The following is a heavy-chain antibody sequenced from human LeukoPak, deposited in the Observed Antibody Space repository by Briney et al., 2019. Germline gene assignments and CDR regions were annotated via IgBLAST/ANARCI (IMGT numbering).Heavy chain of an antibody. D-gene: IGHD2-15*01. CDR3: ARDRCSPGTCTEGAFDL. V-gene: IGHV4-39*07. Sequence: PSETLSLTCTVSGGSIRNSDYYWGWIRQPPGKGLEWIGNIFYSSNTSPFTNPSLRSRVIILVDTSKNQVFLKLSSVTAADTAVYYCARDRCSPGTCTEGAFDLWGQGTMVTVSS. J-gene: IGHJ3*01. CDR2: IFYSSNT. CDR1: GGSIRNSDYY.